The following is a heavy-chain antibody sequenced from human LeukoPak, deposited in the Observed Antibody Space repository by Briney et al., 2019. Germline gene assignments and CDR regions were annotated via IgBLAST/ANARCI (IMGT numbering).Heavy chain of an antibody. J-gene: IGHJ6*02. CDR3: ARQSPWFGEPDV. D-gene: IGHD3-10*01. V-gene: IGHV4-59*08. Sequence: PSETPSLTCTVSGGSISSYYWSWIRQPPGKGLEWIGYIYYSGSTNYNPSLKSRVTISVDTSKNQFSLKLSSVTAADTAVYYCARQSPWFGEPDVWGQGTTVTVSS. CDR2: IYYSGST. CDR1: GGSISSYY.